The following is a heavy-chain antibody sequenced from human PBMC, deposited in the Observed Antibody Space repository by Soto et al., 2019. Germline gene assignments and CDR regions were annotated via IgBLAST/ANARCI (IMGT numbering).Heavy chain of an antibody. CDR2: IYYSGST. Sequence: PETLSLTCSVSGGSISSYYWSWIRQPPGKGLEWIGYIYYSGSTNYNPSLKSRVTIPVDTSKNQFSLKLSSVTAADTAVYYCARKGIEGLDYWGQGTLVTVSS. J-gene: IGHJ4*02. CDR3: ARKGIEGLDY. V-gene: IGHV4-59*08. CDR1: GGSISSYY.